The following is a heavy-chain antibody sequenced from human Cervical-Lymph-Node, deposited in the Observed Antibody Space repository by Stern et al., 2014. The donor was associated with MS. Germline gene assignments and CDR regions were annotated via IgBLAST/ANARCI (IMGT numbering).Heavy chain of an antibody. D-gene: IGHD2-21*02. V-gene: IGHV3-53*01. J-gene: IGHJ4*02. CDR3: ATWVTPEGYFDN. Sequence: EVQLLESGGGLIQPGGSLRLSCVASGFTVSSPFLTWVRQAPGKGLDLFSIIYVDGSTYYADSMKGRFTISRDNSRNTLYLQMSSLRAEDTAMYYCATWVTPEGYFDNWGQGTLVTVSS. CDR2: IYVDGST. CDR1: GFTVSSPF.